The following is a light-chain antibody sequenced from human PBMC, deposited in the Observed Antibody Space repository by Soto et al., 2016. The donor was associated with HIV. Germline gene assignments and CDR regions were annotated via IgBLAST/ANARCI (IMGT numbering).Light chain of an antibody. CDR3: QVWDSSSDHPV. J-gene: IGLJ2*01. CDR2: DDT. Sequence: SYVLTQPPSVSVAPGKTASVTCGGNNIGTKSVHWYQQKPGQAPVLVVYDDTRRPSGIPERFSGSNSGNTATLTISRVEAGDEADYYCQVWDSSSDHPVFGGGTKLTVL. V-gene: IGLV3-21*03. CDR1: NIGTKS.